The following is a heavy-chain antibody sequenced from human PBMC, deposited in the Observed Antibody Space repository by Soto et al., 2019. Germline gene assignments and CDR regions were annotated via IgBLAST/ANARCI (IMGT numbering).Heavy chain of an antibody. D-gene: IGHD4-17*01. CDR3: ARDLSDYGFSANAFDI. CDR1: GYTFTSYY. J-gene: IGHJ3*02. Sequence: ASVKVSCKASGYTFTSYYMHWVRQAPGQGLEWMGIINPSGGSTSYAQKFQGRVTMTRDTSTSTVYMELSSLRAEDTAVYYCARDLSDYGFSANAFDIWGQGRMDTVSS. CDR2: INPSGGST. V-gene: IGHV1-46*03.